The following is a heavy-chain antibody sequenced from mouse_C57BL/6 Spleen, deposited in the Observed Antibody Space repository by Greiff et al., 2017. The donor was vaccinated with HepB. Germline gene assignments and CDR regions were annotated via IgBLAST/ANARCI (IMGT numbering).Heavy chain of an antibody. CDR2: ISDGGSYT. J-gene: IGHJ4*01. CDR3: AREVAPYYAMDY. V-gene: IGHV5-4*01. CDR1: GFTFSSYA. D-gene: IGHD1-1*01. Sequence: EVQGVESGGGLVKPGGSLKLSCAASGFTFSSYAMSWVRQTPEKRLEWVATISDGGSYTYYPDNVKGRFTVSRDNAKNNLYLQMSHLKSEDTAMYYCAREVAPYYAMDYWGQGTSVTVSS.